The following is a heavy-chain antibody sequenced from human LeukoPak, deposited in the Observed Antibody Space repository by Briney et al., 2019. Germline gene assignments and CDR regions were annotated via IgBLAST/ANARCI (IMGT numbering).Heavy chain of an antibody. CDR1: GFTFSSYS. Sequence: GGSLRLSCAASGFTFSSYSMNWVRQAPGKGLEWVSAISGGGGSTYYADSVKGRFTISRDNSKNTLYLQMNSLRAEDTAVYYCAKAHYMIVVSGGQPFDYWGQGTLVTVSS. CDR3: AKAHYMIVVSGGQPFDY. J-gene: IGHJ4*02. CDR2: ISGGGGST. V-gene: IGHV3-23*01. D-gene: IGHD3-22*01.